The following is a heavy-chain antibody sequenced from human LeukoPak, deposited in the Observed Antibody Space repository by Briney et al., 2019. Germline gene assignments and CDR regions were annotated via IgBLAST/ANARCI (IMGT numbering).Heavy chain of an antibody. Sequence: GRSLRLSCAASGFTFSSYAMHWVRQAPGKGLEWVAVISYDGSNKYYADSVKGRFTISRDNSKNTLYLQMNSLRAEDTAVYYCARRRVGPSWGVFDYWGQGTLVTVSS. J-gene: IGHJ4*02. V-gene: IGHV3-30-3*01. D-gene: IGHD1-26*01. CDR1: GFTFSSYA. CDR2: ISYDGSNK. CDR3: ARRRVGPSWGVFDY.